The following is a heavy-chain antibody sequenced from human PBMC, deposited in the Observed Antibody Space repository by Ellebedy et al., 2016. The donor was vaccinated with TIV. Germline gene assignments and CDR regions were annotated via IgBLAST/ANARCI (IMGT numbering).Heavy chain of an antibody. J-gene: IGHJ4*02. Sequence: GESLKISCAASGFTLSDFGMTWVRQAPGKGLEWVSPVTSGEAKSYADSVKGRFTISRDNAKNSLYLQMNSLRAEDTAVYYCTRDPEGDYDFDHWGQGTLGNVSS. CDR3: TRDPEGDYDFDH. V-gene: IGHV3-69-1*01. CDR1: GFTLSDFG. D-gene: IGHD4-17*01. CDR2: VTSGEAK.